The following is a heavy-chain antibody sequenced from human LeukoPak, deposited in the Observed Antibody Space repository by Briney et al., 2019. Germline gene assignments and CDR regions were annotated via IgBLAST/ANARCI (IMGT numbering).Heavy chain of an antibody. V-gene: IGHV3-23*01. J-gene: IGHJ4*02. CDR3: TKGDGGWYPIDS. CDR2: INDNGANT. Sequence: GASLRLSCAASGFTFKEYGVSWVRQAPGKGLEWGSTINDNGANTHYADSVKGRFTISRDSSKNTLFLQMNSLRADDTARYYCTKGDGGWYPIDSWGQGTLIIVSS. D-gene: IGHD6-19*01. CDR1: GFTFKEYG.